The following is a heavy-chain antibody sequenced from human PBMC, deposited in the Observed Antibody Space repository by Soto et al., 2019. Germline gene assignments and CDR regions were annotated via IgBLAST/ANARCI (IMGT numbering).Heavy chain of an antibody. D-gene: IGHD5-18*01. J-gene: IGHJ4*02. V-gene: IGHV4-30-4*01. CDR1: GGSISTTNYY. Sequence: SETLSLTCTVSGGSISTTNYYWSWIRQSPGEGLEWIGYIVYSGSVFYNPSFMSRLTLSLESSKNQFSLHLKSVTAADTAVYFCAGELSGYSYGPGEVYWGQGILVTSPQ. CDR2: IVYSGSV. CDR3: AGELSGYSYGPGEVY.